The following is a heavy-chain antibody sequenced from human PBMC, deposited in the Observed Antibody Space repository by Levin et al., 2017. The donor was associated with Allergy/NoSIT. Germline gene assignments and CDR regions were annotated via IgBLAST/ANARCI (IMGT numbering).Heavy chain of an antibody. V-gene: IGHV3-72*01. D-gene: IGHD6-13*01. Sequence: GESLKISCVVSGFTFSDHTMDWVRQAPGKGLEWVGRTRNKANSYTTEYAASVKDRFTISRDDSKNSLSLQMNSLKTEDTAVYYCDRGGGSSWYFEYWGQGTLVTVAS. CDR3: DRGGGSSWYFEY. CDR1: GFTFSDHT. J-gene: IGHJ4*02. CDR2: TRNKANSYTT.